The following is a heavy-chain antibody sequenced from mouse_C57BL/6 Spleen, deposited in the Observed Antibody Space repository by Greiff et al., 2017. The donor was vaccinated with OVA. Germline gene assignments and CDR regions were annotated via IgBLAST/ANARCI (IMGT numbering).Heavy chain of an antibody. CDR1: GFTFSSYA. D-gene: IGHD1-1*01. CDR3: TRDWGTTVVGYFDV. V-gene: IGHV5-9-1*02. J-gene: IGHJ1*03. CDR2: ISSGGDYI. Sequence: DVKLVESGAGLVKPGGSLKLSCAASGFTFSSYAMSWVRQTPEKRLEWVAYISSGGDYIYYADTVKGRFTISRDNARNTLYLQMSSLKSEDTAMYYCTRDWGTTVVGYFDVWGRGTTVTVSS.